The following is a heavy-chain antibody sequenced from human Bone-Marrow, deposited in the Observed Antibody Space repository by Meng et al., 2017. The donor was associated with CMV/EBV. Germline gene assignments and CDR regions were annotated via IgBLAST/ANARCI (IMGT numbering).Heavy chain of an antibody. CDR1: GFTFSSYS. CDR3: ARDPPDSSGYFDY. Sequence: GEYLKISCAASGFTFSSYSMNWVRQAPGKGLEWVSSISSSSSYIYYADSVKGRFTISRDNAKNSLYLQMNSLRAEDTAVYYCARDPPDSSGYFDYWGQGTLVTVSS. V-gene: IGHV3-21*01. J-gene: IGHJ4*02. CDR2: ISSSSSYI. D-gene: IGHD3-22*01.